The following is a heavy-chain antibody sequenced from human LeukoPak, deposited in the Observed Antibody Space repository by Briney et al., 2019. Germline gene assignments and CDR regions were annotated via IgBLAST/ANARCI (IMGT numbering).Heavy chain of an antibody. CDR1: GGTFSSYA. J-gene: IGHJ4*02. CDR3: ARDRPPAD. CDR2: IIPIFGTA. V-gene: IGHV1-69*05. Sequence: VASVKVSCKASGGTFSSYAISWARQAPGQGLEWMGGIIPIFGTANYAQKFQGRVTITTDESTSTAYMELSSLRSEDTAVYYCARDRPPADWGQGTLVTVSS.